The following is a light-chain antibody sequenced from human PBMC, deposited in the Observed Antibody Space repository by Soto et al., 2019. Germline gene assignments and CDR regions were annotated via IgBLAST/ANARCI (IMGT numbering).Light chain of an antibody. J-gene: IGLJ1*01. Sequence: QSVLTQPPSVSGTPGQRVTISCSGSSSNIGSNYVDWYQQLQGTAPKLIIYGNTNRPSGVPDRFSGSKSGTSASLAIAGLQTEDEGDYYCQTYDSSMSGLYVFGTGNKVTVL. CDR2: GNT. CDR1: SSNIGSNY. V-gene: IGLV1-40*01. CDR3: QTYDSSMSGLYV.